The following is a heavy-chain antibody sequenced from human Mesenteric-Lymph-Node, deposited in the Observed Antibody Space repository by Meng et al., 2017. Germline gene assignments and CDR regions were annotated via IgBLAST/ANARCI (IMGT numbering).Heavy chain of an antibody. CDR2: INPDGGGT. CDR1: GYTFIDYS. D-gene: IGHD2-2*01. V-gene: IGHV1-2*06. J-gene: IGHJ4*02. CDR3: ARSSYSYASNPFDY. Sequence: ASVKVSCKASGYTFIDYSIHWVRQAPGQGLEWMGRINPDGGGTILAQQFQGRVIMTRDTSISTVYMELSSLRSEDTAVYYCARSSYSYASNPFDYWGQGTLVTVSS.